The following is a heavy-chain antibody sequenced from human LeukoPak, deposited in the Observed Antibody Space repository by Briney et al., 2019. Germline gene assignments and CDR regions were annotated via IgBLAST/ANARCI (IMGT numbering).Heavy chain of an antibody. V-gene: IGHV4-59*11. D-gene: IGHD5-24*01. Sequence: SSETLSLTCTVSGISISSQYWSWIRQPPGEGLEWIGHIYYNGSTNYNPSLKSRLTISVDVSRNQFYLQLNSVTAADTAVYYCARPKRWFSDAFDIWGQGTMVTVSS. J-gene: IGHJ3*02. CDR2: IYYNGST. CDR3: ARPKRWFSDAFDI. CDR1: GISISSQY.